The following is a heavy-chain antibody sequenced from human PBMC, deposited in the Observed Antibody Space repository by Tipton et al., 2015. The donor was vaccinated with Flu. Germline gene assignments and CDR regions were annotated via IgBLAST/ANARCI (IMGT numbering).Heavy chain of an antibody. D-gene: IGHD3-10*01. CDR1: GGSISSSY. J-gene: IGHJ4*02. Sequence: TLSLTCTVSGGSISSSYWSWIRQPPGKGLEWIAYIYYSGTTNYNPSLKSRVTISVDTSKNQFSLKLSSVTAADTAVYCCARQGSGSYYPFDYWGQGTLVSVSS. CDR3: ARQGSGSYYPFDY. CDR2: IYYSGTT. V-gene: IGHV4-59*08.